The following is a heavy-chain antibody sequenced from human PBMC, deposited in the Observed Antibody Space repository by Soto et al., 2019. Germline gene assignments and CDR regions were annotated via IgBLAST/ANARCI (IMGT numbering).Heavy chain of an antibody. J-gene: IGHJ4*02. V-gene: IGHV4-31*03. CDR2: INYSGST. CDR1: GGSIGSGSYY. CDR3: ARAGYDRDGGGYYYFDY. D-gene: IGHD3-22*01. Sequence: QVQLQESGPGLVKPSQTLSLTCTVSGGSIGSGSYYWSWIRQHPGKGLEWIGYINYSGSTFYISSLKSRVTTSIDTSTNQFSLKLSSVTAADTAVYYCARAGYDRDGGGYYYFDYWGQGTLVTVSS.